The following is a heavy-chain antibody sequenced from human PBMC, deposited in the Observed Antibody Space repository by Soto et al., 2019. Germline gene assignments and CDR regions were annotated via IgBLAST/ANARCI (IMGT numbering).Heavy chain of an antibody. CDR3: AREPSP. CDR1: GASISSGGYY. CDR2: IYYSGST. J-gene: IGHJ5*02. Sequence: QVQLQESGPGLVKPSQTLSLTCTVSGASISSGGYYWGWIRQHPGKGLEWIGYIYYSGSTYYNPSPXSXXAISVDASKNQFALKRSSVTGADTAVYYCAREPSPWGQGTLVTVSS. V-gene: IGHV4-31*03.